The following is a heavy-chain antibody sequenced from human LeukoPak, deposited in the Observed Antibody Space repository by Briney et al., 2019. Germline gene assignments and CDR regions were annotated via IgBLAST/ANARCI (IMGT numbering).Heavy chain of an antibody. CDR2: IYYSGST. CDR3: ARNDATWLGY. D-gene: IGHD1-1*01. CDR1: GGSFSGYY. J-gene: IGHJ4*02. V-gene: IGHV4-31*11. Sequence: SETLSLTCAVYGGSFSGYYWSWIRQHPGKGLEWIGYIYYSGSTYYNPSLKSRVTISVDTSKNQFSLKLSSVTAADTAVYYCARNDATWLGYWGQGTLVTVSS.